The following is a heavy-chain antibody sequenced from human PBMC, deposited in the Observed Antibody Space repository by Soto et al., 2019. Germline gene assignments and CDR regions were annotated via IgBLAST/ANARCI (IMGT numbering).Heavy chain of an antibody. Sequence: EVQLLESGGGLVQPGGSLRLSCAASGFTFSSYAMSWVRQAPGKGLEWVSAISGSGGSTYYADSVKGRFTISRDNSKNTLYMQMNSLRAEDTAVYYCAKGEKPTGTPADYWGQGTLVTVSS. D-gene: IGHD1-1*01. CDR1: GFTFSSYA. CDR2: ISGSGGST. CDR3: AKGEKPTGTPADY. J-gene: IGHJ4*02. V-gene: IGHV3-23*01.